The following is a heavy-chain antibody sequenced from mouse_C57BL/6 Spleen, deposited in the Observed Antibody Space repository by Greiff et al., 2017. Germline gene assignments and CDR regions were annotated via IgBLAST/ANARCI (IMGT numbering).Heavy chain of an antibody. J-gene: IGHJ1*03. CDR3: ARESDYYGSSYDWYFDV. CDR1: GYSITSGYY. CDR2: ISYDGSN. V-gene: IGHV3-6*01. D-gene: IGHD1-1*01. Sequence: EVKLVESGPGLVKPSQSLSLTCSVTGYSITSGYYWNWIRQFPGNKLEWMGYISYDGSNNYNPSLKNRISITRDTSKNQFFLKLNSVTTEDTATYYCARESDYYGSSYDWYFDVWGTGTTVTVSS.